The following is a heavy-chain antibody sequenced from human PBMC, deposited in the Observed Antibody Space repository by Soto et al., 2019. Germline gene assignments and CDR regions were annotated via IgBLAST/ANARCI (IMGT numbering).Heavy chain of an antibody. CDR1: GFTFSSYA. CDR3: AKSLRYCSSTSCYYFDY. D-gene: IGHD2-2*01. Sequence: AGGSLRLSCAASGFTFSSYAMSWVRQSPGKGLEWVSAISGSGGSTYYADSVKGRFTISRDNSKNTLYLQMNSLRAEDTAVYYCAKSLRYCSSTSCYYFDYWGQGTLVTVSS. CDR2: ISGSGGST. V-gene: IGHV3-23*01. J-gene: IGHJ4*02.